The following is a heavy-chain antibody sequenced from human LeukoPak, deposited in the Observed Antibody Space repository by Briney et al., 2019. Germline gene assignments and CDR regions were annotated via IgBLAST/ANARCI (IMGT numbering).Heavy chain of an antibody. CDR3: AREGAAAGTNNWFDP. D-gene: IGHD6-13*01. Sequence: GASVKVSCKASGYTFTSYYMHWVRQAPGQGLEWMGIINPSGGSTSYAQKLQGRVTMTRDMSTSTVYMELSSLRSEDTAVYYCAREGAAAGTNNWFDPWGQGTLVTVSS. CDR1: GYTFTSYY. CDR2: INPSGGST. J-gene: IGHJ5*02. V-gene: IGHV1-46*01.